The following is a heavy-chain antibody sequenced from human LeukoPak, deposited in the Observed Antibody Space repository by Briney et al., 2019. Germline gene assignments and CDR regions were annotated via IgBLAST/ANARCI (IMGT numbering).Heavy chain of an antibody. V-gene: IGHV3-15*01. CDR2: IKSKTDGGTT. Sequence: GGSLRLSCAASGFTFSNAWMSWVRQAPGKGLEWVGRIKSKTDGGTTDYAAPVKGRFTSSRDDSKNTLYLQMNSLKTEDTAVYYCTTDVTIFGVVIDCWGQGTLVTVSS. D-gene: IGHD3-3*01. J-gene: IGHJ4*02. CDR3: TTDVTIFGVVIDC. CDR1: GFTFSNAW.